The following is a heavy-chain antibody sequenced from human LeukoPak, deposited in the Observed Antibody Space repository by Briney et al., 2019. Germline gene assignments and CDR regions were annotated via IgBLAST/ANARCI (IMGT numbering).Heavy chain of an antibody. Sequence: SGGSLRLSCAASGFTFSSYAMSWVRQAPGKGLEWVSAISSSGGSTYYADSVKGRFTISRDNSKNTLYLQMNSLRAEDTAVYYCAKENSSGWPYYYYYGMDVWGQGTTVTVSS. V-gene: IGHV3-23*01. CDR1: GFTFSSYA. D-gene: IGHD6-19*01. CDR3: AKENSSGWPYYYYYGMDV. J-gene: IGHJ6*02. CDR2: ISSSGGST.